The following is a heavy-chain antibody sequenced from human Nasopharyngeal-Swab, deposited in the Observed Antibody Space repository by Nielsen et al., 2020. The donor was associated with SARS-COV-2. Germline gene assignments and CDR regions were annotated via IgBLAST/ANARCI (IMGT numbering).Heavy chain of an antibody. CDR1: GGSFSGYY. Sequence: SETLSLTCAVYGGSFSGYYWSWIRQPPGKGLEWIGEINHSGSTNYNPSLKSRVTISVDTSKNQSSLKLSSVTAADTAVYYCARGFRGTMVRGVYDYWGQGTLVTVSS. V-gene: IGHV4-34*01. D-gene: IGHD3-10*01. J-gene: IGHJ4*02. CDR3: ARGFRGTMVRGVYDY. CDR2: INHSGST.